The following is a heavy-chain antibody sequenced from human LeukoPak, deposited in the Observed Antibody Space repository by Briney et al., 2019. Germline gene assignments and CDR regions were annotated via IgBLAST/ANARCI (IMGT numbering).Heavy chain of an antibody. CDR2: ISYDGSNK. CDR1: GFTFSSYA. V-gene: IGHV3-30-3*01. D-gene: IGHD6-13*01. CDR3: ASPPGIAAAGPAFDY. J-gene: IGHJ4*02. Sequence: GGSLRLSCAASGFTFSSYAMHWVRQAPGKGLEWVAVISYDGSNKYYADSVKGRLTISRDNSKNTLYLQMNSLRAEDTAVYYCASPPGIAAAGPAFDYWGQGTLVTVSS.